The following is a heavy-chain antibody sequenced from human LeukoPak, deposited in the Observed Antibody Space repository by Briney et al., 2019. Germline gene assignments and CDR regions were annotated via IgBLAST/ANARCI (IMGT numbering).Heavy chain of an antibody. Sequence: SETLSLTCTVSGGSVSGGNYYCSWIRHSPGKGLEWIGFVHYSGRTVYNPSLRSRVTMSVDTSKNQFSLNLSSVTAADTAMYYCTRTGYTGGYWGQGTLVTVSS. J-gene: IGHJ4*02. CDR3: TRTGYTGGY. CDR2: VHYSGRT. CDR1: GGSVSGGNYY. D-gene: IGHD5-18*01. V-gene: IGHV4-61*01.